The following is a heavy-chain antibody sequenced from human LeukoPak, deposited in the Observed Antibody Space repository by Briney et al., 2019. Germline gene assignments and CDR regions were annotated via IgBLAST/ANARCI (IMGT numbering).Heavy chain of an antibody. CDR1: GFTVSGNY. CDR2: IYSGGST. D-gene: IGHD4-17*01. V-gene: IGHV3-53*01. J-gene: IGHJ4*02. CDR3: ARSTVTAHFDY. Sequence: GGSLRLSCAASGFTVSGNYMSWVRQAPGKGLEWVSVIYSGGSTYYADSVKGRFTISRDNSKNTLYLQMNSLRAEDTAVYYCARSTVTAHFDYWGQGTLVTVSS.